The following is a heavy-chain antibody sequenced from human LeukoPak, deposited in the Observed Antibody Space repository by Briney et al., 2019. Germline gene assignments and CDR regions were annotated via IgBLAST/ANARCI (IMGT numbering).Heavy chain of an antibody. Sequence: SETLSLTCTVSGGSISSGSHYWSWIRQPAGKGLEWIGRIYTSGSTNYNPSLKSRVTISVDTSKNQFSLKLSSVTAADTAVYYCSVLSSNWGAFDIWGQGTMVTVSS. D-gene: IGHD6-13*01. CDR2: IYTSGST. J-gene: IGHJ3*02. V-gene: IGHV4-61*02. CDR1: GGSISSGSHY. CDR3: SVLSSNWGAFDI.